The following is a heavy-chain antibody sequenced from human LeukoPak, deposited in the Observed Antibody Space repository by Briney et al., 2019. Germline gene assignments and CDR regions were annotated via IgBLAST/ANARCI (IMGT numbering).Heavy chain of an antibody. CDR1: GFTFSSYA. CDR3: ARENRGQWLTGFDY. V-gene: IGHV3-30*04. J-gene: IGHJ4*02. D-gene: IGHD6-19*01. Sequence: PGGSLRLSCAASGFTFSSYAMHWVRQAPGKGLEWVAVISYDGSNKYYADSVKGRFTISRDNSKDTLYLQMNSLRAEDTAVYYCARENRGQWLTGFDYWGQGTLVTVSS. CDR2: ISYDGSNK.